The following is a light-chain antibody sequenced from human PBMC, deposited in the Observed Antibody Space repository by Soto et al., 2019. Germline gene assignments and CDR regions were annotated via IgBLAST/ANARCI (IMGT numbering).Light chain of an antibody. J-gene: IGKJ5*01. V-gene: IGKV4-1*01. CDR2: WAS. Sequence: IVMTRSPNSLAVSLAESATINSKSSQSVLYSSNNKNYLAWYQQKPGQPPKLLIYWASTRESGVPDRFSGSGSGTDFTLTISSLQAEDVAVYYCQQYYSTPITFGQGTRLEIK. CDR1: QSVLYSSNNKNY. CDR3: QQYYSTPIT.